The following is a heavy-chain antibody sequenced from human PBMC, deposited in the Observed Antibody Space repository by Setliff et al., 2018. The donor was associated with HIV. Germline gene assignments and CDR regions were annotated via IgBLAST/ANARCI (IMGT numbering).Heavy chain of an antibody. CDR1: GFSFSHAW. V-gene: IGHV3-15*01. CDR3: VRDYRWLNWFFDL. J-gene: IGHJ2*01. D-gene: IGHD5-12*01. CDR2: IKSQADGATT. Sequence: GGSLRLSCAASGFSFSHAWMSWVRQAPGKGLEWVGRIKSQADGATTDYAAPVKGRFTISRDDSKTTLYLQMNSLKTEDTAVYYCVRDYRWLNWFFDLWGRGTLVTVSS.